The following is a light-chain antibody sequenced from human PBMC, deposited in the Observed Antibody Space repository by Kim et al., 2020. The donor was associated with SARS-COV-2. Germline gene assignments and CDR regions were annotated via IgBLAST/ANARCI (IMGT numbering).Light chain of an antibody. CDR3: QVWDSSSDHVV. CDR1: NIGGKT. J-gene: IGLJ2*01. V-gene: IGLV3-21*04. Sequence: SYELTQPPSVSVAPGKTARITCGGNNIGGKTVHWYRQKPGQAPVLVIYYDTDRPSGIPERFSGSNSGNTATLTIGRVEAGDEADYYCQVWDSSSDHVVFG. CDR2: YDT.